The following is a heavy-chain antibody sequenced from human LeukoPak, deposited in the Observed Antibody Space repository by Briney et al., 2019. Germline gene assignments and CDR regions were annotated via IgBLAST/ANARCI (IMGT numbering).Heavy chain of an antibody. CDR3: VKARGSGRPSAFDI. Sequence: GGSLRLSCAASGFTFSSYAMSWVRQAPGKGLEWVSAISSNGGSTYYADSVKGRFTISRDNSKNTLYLQMSSLRAEDTAVYYCVKARGSGRPSAFDIWGQGTMVTVSS. V-gene: IGHV3-64D*06. CDR2: ISSNGGST. CDR1: GFTFSSYA. J-gene: IGHJ3*02. D-gene: IGHD3-10*01.